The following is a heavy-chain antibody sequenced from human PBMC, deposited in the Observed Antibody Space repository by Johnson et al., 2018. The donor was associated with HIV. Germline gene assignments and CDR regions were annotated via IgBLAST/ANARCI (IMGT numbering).Heavy chain of an antibody. J-gene: IGHJ3*02. D-gene: IGHD3-22*01. CDR1: GFTFRIYD. CDR3: AKGTHYSDSSGYWSNDAFDI. Sequence: VQLVESGGGVVQPGGSLRLSCAASGFTFRIYDMQWVRQAPGKGLEWLAYIRSDGVNKQYTDSVKGRFTISRDNSKNTLHLQMNSLRAEDTAVYYCAKGTHYSDSSGYWSNDAFDIWGQGTRVTVSS. CDR2: IRSDGVNK. V-gene: IGHV3-30*02.